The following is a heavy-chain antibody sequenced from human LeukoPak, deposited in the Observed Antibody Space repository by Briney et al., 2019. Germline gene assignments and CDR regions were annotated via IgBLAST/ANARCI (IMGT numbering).Heavy chain of an antibody. CDR1: GYTFTSYG. D-gene: IGHD6-13*01. CDR3: ARDLHSSSWYGSDY. CDR2: ISAYNGNT. J-gene: IGHJ4*02. Sequence: GASVKVSWKASGYTFTSYGISWVRQAPGQGLEWMGWISAYNGNTNYAQKLQGRVTMTTDTSTSTAYMELRSLRSDDTAVYYCARDLHSSSWYGSDYWGQGTLVTVSS. V-gene: IGHV1-18*01.